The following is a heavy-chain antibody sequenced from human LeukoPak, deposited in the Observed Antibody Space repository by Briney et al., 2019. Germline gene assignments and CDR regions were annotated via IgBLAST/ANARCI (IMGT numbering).Heavy chain of an antibody. CDR2: IYYRGST. D-gene: IGHD6-13*01. V-gene: IGHV4-59*01. CDR1: GGSINSYY. CDR3: ARVTGYMTEDYFDY. J-gene: IGHJ4*02. Sequence: SETLSLTCTVSGGSINSYYWSWIRQPPGKGLEGIGYIYYRGSTNYNPSLKSRVTISVDTSKNQFSLRLSSVTAADTAVYYCARVTGYMTEDYFDYWGQGTLITVSS.